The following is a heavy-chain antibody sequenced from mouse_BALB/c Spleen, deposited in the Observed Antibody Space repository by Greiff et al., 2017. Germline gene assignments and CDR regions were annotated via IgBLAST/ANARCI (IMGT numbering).Heavy chain of an antibody. CDR2: IYPGDGDT. CDR1: GYTFTSYW. J-gene: IGHJ2*01. V-gene: IGHV1-87*01. CDR3: ASLYYYGSSYEGGFDY. D-gene: IGHD1-1*01. Sequence: QVQLKQSGAELARPGASVKLSCKASGYTFTSYWMQWVKQRPGQGLEWIGAIYPGDGDTRYTQKFKGKATLTADKSSSTAYMQLSSLASEDSAVYYCASLYYYGSSYEGGFDYWGQGTTLTVSS.